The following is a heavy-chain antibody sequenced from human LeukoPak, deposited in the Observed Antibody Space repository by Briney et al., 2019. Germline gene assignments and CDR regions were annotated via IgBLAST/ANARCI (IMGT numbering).Heavy chain of an antibody. D-gene: IGHD1-26*01. Sequence: GGSLRLSCAASGFTFSSYAMSWVRQAPGKGLEWVSVIYSGGSTYYADSVKGRFTISRDNSKNTLYLQMNSLRAEDTAVYYCARGVFEWELLAYWGQGTLVTVS. CDR2: IYSGGST. CDR1: GFTFSSYA. CDR3: ARGVFEWELLAY. V-gene: IGHV3-53*01. J-gene: IGHJ4*02.